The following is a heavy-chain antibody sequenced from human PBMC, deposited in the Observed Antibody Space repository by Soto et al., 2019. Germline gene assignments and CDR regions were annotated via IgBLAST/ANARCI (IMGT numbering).Heavy chain of an antibody. V-gene: IGHV3-21*01. CDR1: GFTFSSYS. CDR2: ISSSSSYI. D-gene: IGHD5-18*01. J-gene: IGHJ4*02. CDR3: ARGGWIQLWSADY. Sequence: GGSLRLSCAASGFTFSSYSMNWVRQAPGKGLEWVSSISSSSSYIYYADSVKGRFTISRDNAKNSLYLQMNSLRAEDTAVYYCARGGWIQLWSADYWGQGTLVTVSS.